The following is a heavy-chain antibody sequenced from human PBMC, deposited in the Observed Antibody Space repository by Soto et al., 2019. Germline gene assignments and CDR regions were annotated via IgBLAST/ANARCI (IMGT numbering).Heavy chain of an antibody. Sequence: GGSLRLSCVASGFIFTNYWMTWVRQAPGKGLEWVANINQDGSERTHVDSVKGRFTVSRDNAKNSLYLEMNRLRAEDTAVYYCARGDIVVVVAAGGMDVWGQGTTVTVSS. CDR3: ARGDIVVVVAAGGMDV. V-gene: IGHV3-7*01. CDR2: INQDGSER. D-gene: IGHD2-15*01. J-gene: IGHJ6*02. CDR1: GFIFTNYW.